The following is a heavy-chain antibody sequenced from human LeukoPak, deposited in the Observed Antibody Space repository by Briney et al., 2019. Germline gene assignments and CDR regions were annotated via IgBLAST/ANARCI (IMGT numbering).Heavy chain of an antibody. D-gene: IGHD1-26*01. CDR1: GGSISSTNW. CDR2: ISLSGLT. V-gene: IGHV4-4*02. Sequence: TLSLTCGVSGGSISSTNWYSWVRQPPGQGLEWIGEISLSGLTNYNPSLKSRVTMSLDKSKNLLSLTLTSVTAADTAVYYCSRESGAFSPFGYWGQGTLVTVTS. J-gene: IGHJ4*02. CDR3: SRESGAFSPFGY.